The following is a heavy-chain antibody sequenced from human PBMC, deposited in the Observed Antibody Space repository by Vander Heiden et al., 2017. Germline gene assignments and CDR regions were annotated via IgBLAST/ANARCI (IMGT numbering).Heavy chain of an antibody. J-gene: IGHJ4*02. V-gene: IGHV3-9*01. CDR2: ISWNSGSI. CDR3: AKDMYYGSGSPGFDY. Sequence: DVQLVESGGGLVPPGRSLRLACAASGCTFDDYAMHWVLHAPGKGLEWVSGISWNSGSIGYADSVKGRFTISRDNAKNSLYLQMNSLRAEDTALYYCAKDMYYGSGSPGFDYWGQGTLVTVSS. CDR1: GCTFDDYA. D-gene: IGHD3-10*01.